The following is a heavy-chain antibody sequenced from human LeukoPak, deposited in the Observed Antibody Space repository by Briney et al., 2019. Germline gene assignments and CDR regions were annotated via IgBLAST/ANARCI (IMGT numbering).Heavy chain of an antibody. D-gene: IGHD3/OR15-3a*01. CDR3: ALGDWGAIAKGDAFDI. Sequence: SETLSLTCSVSGGSISTYFWSWLRQPPGKGLEWIGYIYYSGSTSYNPSLKSRVTISVDKSKNQFSLRLTSVPAADTAVYYCALGDWGAIAKGDAFDIWGQGTLVTVSS. J-gene: IGHJ3*02. CDR2: IYYSGST. CDR1: GGSISTYF. V-gene: IGHV4-59*01.